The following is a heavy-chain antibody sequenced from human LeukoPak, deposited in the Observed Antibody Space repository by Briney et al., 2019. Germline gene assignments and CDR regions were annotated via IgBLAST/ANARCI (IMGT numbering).Heavy chain of an antibody. Sequence: PGGSLRLSCAASGFTFSSYWMSWVRQAPGKGLEWVSSISTSSSYINYADSVKGRFTISRDNAKNSLYLQMNSLRAEDTAVYYCARGSSIAGRNNWFDPWGQGTLVTVSS. D-gene: IGHD6-6*01. CDR3: ARGSSIAGRNNWFDP. CDR1: GFTFSSYW. J-gene: IGHJ5*02. CDR2: ISTSSSYI. V-gene: IGHV3-21*01.